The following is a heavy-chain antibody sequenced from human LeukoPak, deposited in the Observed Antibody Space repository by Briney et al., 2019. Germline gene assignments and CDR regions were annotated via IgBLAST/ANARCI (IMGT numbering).Heavy chain of an antibody. Sequence: GGSLRLSCAASGFTFSSYAMHWVRQAPGKGLEYVSGVSSNGGSTNYANSVKGRFTISRDNSKNTLYLQMASLRVEDMAVYYCARDLRGSNAYWGQGTLVTISS. V-gene: IGHV3-64*01. CDR1: GFTFSSYA. CDR3: ARDLRGSNAY. CDR2: VSSNGGST. D-gene: IGHD1-26*01. J-gene: IGHJ4*02.